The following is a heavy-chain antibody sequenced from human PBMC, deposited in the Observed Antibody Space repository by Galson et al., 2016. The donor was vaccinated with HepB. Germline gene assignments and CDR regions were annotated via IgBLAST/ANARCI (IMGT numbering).Heavy chain of an antibody. Sequence: SLRLSCATSGFTFSDYFMTWVRQSPGKGLEWIAYISDVSRTIYYADSVKGRFTISRDNSEKSLFLQMSGLRADDTAVYYCARLGQWVDDYGDSWGQGTLVTVSS. CDR3: ARLGQWVDDYGDS. CDR2: ISDVSRTI. D-gene: IGHD5-12*01. V-gene: IGHV3-11*01. J-gene: IGHJ4*02. CDR1: GFTFSDYF.